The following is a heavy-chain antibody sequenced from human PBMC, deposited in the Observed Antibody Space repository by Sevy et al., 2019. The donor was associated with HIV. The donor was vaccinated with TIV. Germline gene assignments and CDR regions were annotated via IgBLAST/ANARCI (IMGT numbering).Heavy chain of an antibody. CDR3: ARSCSGGSCYRRVGYYYYGMDV. D-gene: IGHD2-15*01. Sequence: GGSLRLSCAASGFTFSSYAMHWVRQAPGKGLGGGAVISYVGSNKYYEDSVKGRFTISRDNSKNTLYLQMNSLRAEDTAVYYCARSCSGGSCYRRVGYYYYGMDVWGQGTTVTVSS. J-gene: IGHJ6*02. V-gene: IGHV3-30-3*01. CDR1: GFTFSSYA. CDR2: ISYVGSNK.